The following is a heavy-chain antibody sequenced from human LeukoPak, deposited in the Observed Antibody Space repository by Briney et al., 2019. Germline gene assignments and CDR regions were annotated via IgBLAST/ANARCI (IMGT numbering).Heavy chain of an antibody. J-gene: IGHJ4*02. CDR2: VNDNGTNT. CDR3: TKGDGGYYPIDN. Sequence: RASLRLFCAASGFTFSKDGMSWVRQAPGKGLEWVSTVNDNGTNTHYADSVKGRFTISRDNSRNTLLLEMNSLRVDDTALYYCTKGDGGYYPIDNWGQGTLVIVSS. D-gene: IGHD1-26*01. V-gene: IGHV3-23*01. CDR1: GFTFSKDG.